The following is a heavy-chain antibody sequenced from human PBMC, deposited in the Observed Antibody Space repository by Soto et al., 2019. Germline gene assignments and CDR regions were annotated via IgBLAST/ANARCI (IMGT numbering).Heavy chain of an antibody. CDR2: ISYDGSNK. CDR3: AKVGGYSGYEPIDY. CDR1: GFTFSSYA. D-gene: IGHD5-12*01. J-gene: IGHJ4*02. Sequence: GGSLRLSCAASGFTFSSYAMHWVRQAPGKGLEWVAVISYDGSNKYYVDSVKGRFTISRDNSKNTLYVQMNSLRAEDTAVYYCAKVGGYSGYEPIDYWGQGTLVTVSS. V-gene: IGHV3-30*18.